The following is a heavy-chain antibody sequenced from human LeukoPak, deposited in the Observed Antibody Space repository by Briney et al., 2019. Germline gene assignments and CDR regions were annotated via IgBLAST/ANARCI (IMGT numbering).Heavy chain of an antibody. V-gene: IGHV4-59*01. CDR3: ARSSGWTTYFDY. D-gene: IGHD6-19*01. CDR1: GGSISSYY. CDR2: IYYSGST. J-gene: IGHJ4*02. Sequence: PSETLSLTCTVSGGSISSYYWSWIRQPPGKGLEWIGYIYYSGSTNYNPSLKSRVTISVDTSKNQFSLKLSSVTAADTAVYYCARSSGWTTYFDYWGQGTLVTVSS.